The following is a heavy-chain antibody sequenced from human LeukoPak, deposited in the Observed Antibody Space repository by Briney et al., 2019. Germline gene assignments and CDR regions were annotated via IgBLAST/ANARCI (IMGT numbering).Heavy chain of an antibody. D-gene: IGHD1-26*01. V-gene: IGHV3-7*01. CDR3: ARDPVGAPYYDY. J-gene: IGHJ4*02. CDR2: IKQDGSVE. CDR1: GFTFSSYW. Sequence: GGSLRLSRAASGFTFSSYWMNWVRQAPGKGLEWVANIKQDGSVENYVDSVKGRFTISRDNAKNSLYLQMNSLRAEDTAVYYCARDPVGAPYYDYWGQGTLVTVSS.